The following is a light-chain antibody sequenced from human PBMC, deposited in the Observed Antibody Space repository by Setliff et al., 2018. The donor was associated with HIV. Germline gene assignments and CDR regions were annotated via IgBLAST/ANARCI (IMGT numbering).Light chain of an antibody. J-gene: IGLJ3*02. CDR2: DTS. V-gene: IGLV7-46*01. CDR3: FLSYNNNWV. Sequence: QAVVTQESSLTVSPGGTITLTRGSTTAPVTSGHYPHWFQQKPGQAPRTLICDTSNRLSWTPARFSGSPLGGKAALTLSGAQPEDEAAYYCFLSYNNNWVFGGGTKVTVL. CDR1: TAPVTSGHY.